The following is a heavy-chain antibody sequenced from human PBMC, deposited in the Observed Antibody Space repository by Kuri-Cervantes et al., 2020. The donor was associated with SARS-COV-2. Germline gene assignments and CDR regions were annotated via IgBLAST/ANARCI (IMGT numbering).Heavy chain of an antibody. CDR3: ARGAANYYYMDV. Sequence: SCKASGFTFSNYVIHWVRQAPGKGLEWVAVIWYDGENEYYAGSVKGRFTISRDNPKNTVSLHMNSLRAEDTAMYYCARGAANYYYMDVWGKGTTVTVSS. CDR2: IWYDGENE. CDR1: GFTFSNYV. V-gene: IGHV3-33*01. D-gene: IGHD3-16*01. J-gene: IGHJ6*03.